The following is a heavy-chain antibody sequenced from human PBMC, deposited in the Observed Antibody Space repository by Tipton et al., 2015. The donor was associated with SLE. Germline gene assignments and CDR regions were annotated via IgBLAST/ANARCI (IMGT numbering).Heavy chain of an antibody. V-gene: IGHV4-39*01. D-gene: IGHD2-2*01. CDR3: ARSGPVTGFTSSFDY. Sequence: TLSLTCTVSDGSISSSSYFWGWICQPPGKGLEWIGSIHYCGSTYYNPSLKSRGTISADTPKNQVSLKLGPVTAADTAGYYCARSGPVTGFTSSFDYWGQGALVTVSS. CDR1: DGSISSSSYF. J-gene: IGHJ4*02. CDR2: IHYCGST.